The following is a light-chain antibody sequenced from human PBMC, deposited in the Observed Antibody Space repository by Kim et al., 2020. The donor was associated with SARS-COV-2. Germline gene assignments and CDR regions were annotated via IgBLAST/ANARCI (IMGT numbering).Light chain of an antibody. V-gene: IGLV2-14*03. CDR1: SSDVGDYNY. Sequence: GQSITDPCTETSSDVGDYNYVAWYQQHPGKAPKLMIYGVTNRPSGVSDRFSGSKSANTASLTVSGLQAEDEAEYYCASYTTSSTVVFGGGTQLTVL. CDR2: GVT. J-gene: IGLJ2*01. CDR3: ASYTTSSTVV.